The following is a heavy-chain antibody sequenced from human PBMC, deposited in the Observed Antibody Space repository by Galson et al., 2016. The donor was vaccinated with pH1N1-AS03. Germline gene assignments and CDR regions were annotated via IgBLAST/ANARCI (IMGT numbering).Heavy chain of an antibody. CDR2: IIPMLGSA. CDR3: ARTSNADPADFYYYGMGI. J-gene: IGHJ6*02. CDR1: GRTFSSST. V-gene: IGHV1-69*01. D-gene: IGHD4-11*01. Sequence: CKASGRTFSSSTVSWVRQAPGQGLEWMGGIIPMLGSANYAQKFHDRVTITADESTSTVFMELSSLKSEDTAVYYCARTSNADPADFYYYGMGIWGQGTTVTVSS.